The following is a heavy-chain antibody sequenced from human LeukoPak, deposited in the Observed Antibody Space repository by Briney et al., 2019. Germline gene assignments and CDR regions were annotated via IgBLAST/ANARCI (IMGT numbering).Heavy chain of an antibody. CDR3: ARMYTYYYDTSGFYYWDY. V-gene: IGHV3-21*01. Sequence: PGGSLRLSCAASGFTFSSHSMNWVRQAPGKGLEWVSSVSSASDYIYYADSVKGRFTISRDNAKDSLFLQMNSLRAEDTAVYYCARMYTYYYDTSGFYYWDYWGQGALVTVSS. D-gene: IGHD3-22*01. J-gene: IGHJ4*02. CDR2: VSSASDYI. CDR1: GFTFSSHS.